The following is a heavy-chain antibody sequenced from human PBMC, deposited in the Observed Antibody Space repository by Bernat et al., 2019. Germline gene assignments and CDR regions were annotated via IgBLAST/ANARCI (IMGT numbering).Heavy chain of an antibody. CDR2: ISYDGSNK. D-gene: IGHD6-19*01. Sequence: QVQLVESGGGVVQPGRSLRLSCAASGFTFSSYAMHWVRQAPGKGLEWVAVISYDGSNKYYADSVKGRFTISRDNSKNTLYLQMNSLRAEDTAGYYCARDPTPPSIVVATHLTNWFDPWGQGTLVTVSS. V-gene: IGHV3-30-3*01. CDR3: ARDPTPPSIVVATHLTNWFDP. J-gene: IGHJ5*02. CDR1: GFTFSSYA.